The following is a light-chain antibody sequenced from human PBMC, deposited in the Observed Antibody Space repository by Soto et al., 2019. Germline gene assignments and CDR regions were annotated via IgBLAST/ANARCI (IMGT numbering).Light chain of an antibody. CDR2: DAS. CDR1: QDISNY. Sequence: DIQMTHSPSSVSASVGDRVTITCQASQDISNYLNWYQQKPGKAPKLLICDASNLETGVPSRFSGSGSGTDFTFTISSLQPEDIATYYCQQYDNLLWTFGQGTKVDIK. J-gene: IGKJ1*01. CDR3: QQYDNLLWT. V-gene: IGKV1-33*01.